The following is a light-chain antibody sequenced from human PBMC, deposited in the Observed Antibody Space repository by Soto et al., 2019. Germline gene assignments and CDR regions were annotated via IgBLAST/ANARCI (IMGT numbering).Light chain of an antibody. V-gene: IGKV1-5*01. CDR3: QQYNSYSWT. CDR2: HAS. CDR1: QNIGRW. Sequence: DIQITQSRSTRYASRGDRVTGGCRASQNIGRWLAWYQQKPGTAPNLLIYHASNLRGGVPSRFSGGGSGTEFTLTISSVQPDDIATYSCQQYNSYSWTFGQGTKVDIK. J-gene: IGKJ1*01.